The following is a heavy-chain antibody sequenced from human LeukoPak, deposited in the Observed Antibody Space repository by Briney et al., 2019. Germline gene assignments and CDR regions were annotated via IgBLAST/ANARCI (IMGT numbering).Heavy chain of an antibody. CDR2: IQYDGSNK. CDR1: GFTFSSYG. J-gene: IGHJ4*02. Sequence: PGGSLRLSCAASGFTFSSYGIHWVRQAPGKGLEWVTFIQYDGSNKYADSVKGRSTISRDNSKNVLYLQMNSLRAEDTALYYCAKSSSRLDTSSFEYWGQGTLVTVSS. D-gene: IGHD5-18*01. CDR3: AKSSSRLDTSSFEY. V-gene: IGHV3-30*02.